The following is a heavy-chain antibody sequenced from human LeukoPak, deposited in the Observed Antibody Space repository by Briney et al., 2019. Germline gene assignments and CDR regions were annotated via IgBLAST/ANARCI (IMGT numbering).Heavy chain of an antibody. CDR3: ARSNRYQLLSPLDY. Sequence: VKPSETLSLTCTVSGGSISSYYWSWIRQPAGKGLEWIGRIYTSGGTNYNPSLKSRVTMSVDTSKNQFSLKLSSVTAADTAVYYCARSNRYQLLSPLDYWGQGTLVTVSS. CDR1: GGSISSYY. J-gene: IGHJ4*02. V-gene: IGHV4-4*07. CDR2: IYTSGGT. D-gene: IGHD2-2*01.